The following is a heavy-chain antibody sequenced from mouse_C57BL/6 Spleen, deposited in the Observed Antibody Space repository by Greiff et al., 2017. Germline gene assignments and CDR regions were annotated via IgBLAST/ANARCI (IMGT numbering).Heavy chain of an antibody. CDR1: GYSITSGYY. J-gene: IGHJ3*01. Sequence: DVQLQESGPGLVKPSQSLSLTCSVTGYSITSGYYWNWIRQFPGNKLEWMGYISYDGSNNYNPSLKNRISITRDTSKNQFFLKLNSVTTEDTATYYCARNYYGSSQGFAYWGQGTLVTVSA. D-gene: IGHD1-1*01. CDR3: ARNYYGSSQGFAY. V-gene: IGHV3-6*01. CDR2: ISYDGSN.